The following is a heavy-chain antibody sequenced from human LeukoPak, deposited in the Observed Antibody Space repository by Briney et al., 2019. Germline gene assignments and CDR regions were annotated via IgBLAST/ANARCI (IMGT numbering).Heavy chain of an antibody. CDR3: AKSREEIRGLDAFDI. CDR1: GGSTSSSNYY. Sequence: SETLSLTCTVSGGSTSSSNYYWGWLRQSPGKGLEWIGGLYYSGSTYYNPSLKSRVALSVDTSKNQFSLKLSSLTAADTAVYYCAKSREEIRGLDAFDIWGQGTMVTVSS. V-gene: IGHV4-39*07. J-gene: IGHJ3*02. D-gene: IGHD5-24*01. CDR2: LYYSGST.